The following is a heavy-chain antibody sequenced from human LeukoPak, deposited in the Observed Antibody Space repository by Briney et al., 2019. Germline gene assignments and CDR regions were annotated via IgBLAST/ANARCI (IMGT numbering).Heavy chain of an antibody. CDR1: GFSFNNHG. CDR3: GRDAGTSSWDDPLGY. CDR2: ISGSGDRT. J-gene: IGHJ4*02. Sequence: GGSLRLSCAASGFSFNNHGMNWVRQAPGKGLEWVSGISGSGDRTYYADSVKGRFTISRDNSKNTLYLQMNSLRPEDTAVYYCGRDAGTSSWDDPLGYWGQGTLVTVSS. D-gene: IGHD6-13*01. V-gene: IGHV3-23*01.